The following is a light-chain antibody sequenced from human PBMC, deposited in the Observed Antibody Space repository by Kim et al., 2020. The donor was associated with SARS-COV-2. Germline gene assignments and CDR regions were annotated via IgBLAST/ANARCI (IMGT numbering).Light chain of an antibody. J-gene: IGKJ1*01. CDR1: QGISSY. CDR2: AAS. V-gene: IGKV1-9*01. Sequence: SVGDRVTITCRASQGISSYLAWYQQKPGKAPKLLIYAASTLQSGVPSRFSGSGSGTECTLTISSLQPEDFATYYCQQLNSYPRWTFGQGTKVDIK. CDR3: QQLNSYPRWT.